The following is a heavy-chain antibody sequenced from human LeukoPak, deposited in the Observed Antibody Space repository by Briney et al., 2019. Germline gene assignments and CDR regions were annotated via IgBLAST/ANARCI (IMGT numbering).Heavy chain of an antibody. CDR3: ARNENSGWGYFDY. V-gene: IGHV3-23*01. CDR1: GFTFSSYA. Sequence: GGSLRLSCAASGFTFSSYAMSWARQAPGKGLEWVSSISGGGGSTYYADSVKGRFTISRDNSKDTLYLQMNSLRAEDTAVYYCARNENSGWGYFDYWGQGTLVTVSS. J-gene: IGHJ4*02. CDR2: ISGGGGST. D-gene: IGHD5-12*01.